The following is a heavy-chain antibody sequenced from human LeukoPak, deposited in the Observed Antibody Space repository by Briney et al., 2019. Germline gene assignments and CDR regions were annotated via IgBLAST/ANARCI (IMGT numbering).Heavy chain of an antibody. CDR2: IKQDGREK. CDR1: GFTFSSYA. CDR3: ARDAPIFGFDV. V-gene: IGHV3-7*01. J-gene: IGHJ6*02. D-gene: IGHD3-9*01. Sequence: PGGSLRLSCAASGFTFSSYAMTWVRQSPGKGLEWVAIIKQDGREKHYVDSVKGRFTVSRDNAKNSLYLQMNSLRAEDTAVYYCARDAPIFGFDVWGQGTTVTVSS.